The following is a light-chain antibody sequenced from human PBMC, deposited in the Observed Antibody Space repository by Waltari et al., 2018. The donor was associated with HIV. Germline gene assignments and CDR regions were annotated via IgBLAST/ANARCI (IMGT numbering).Light chain of an antibody. CDR1: QSLLYSSNNKNY. V-gene: IGKV4-1*01. Sequence: DTVMTQSPDSLAVSLGERASINCKSSQSLLYSSNNKNYLAWYQQKPGQVPKLLMYWASTRESGVPDRFSGSWSGTDFTLTISNLQAEDVAVYFCQQYFSPPYTFGQGTKLEIK. CDR2: WAS. CDR3: QQYFSPPYT. J-gene: IGKJ2*01.